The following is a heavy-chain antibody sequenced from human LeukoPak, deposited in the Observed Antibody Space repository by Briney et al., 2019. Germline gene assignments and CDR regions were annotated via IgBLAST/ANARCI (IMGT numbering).Heavy chain of an antibody. CDR2: INHSGST. CDR3: ARGGNYYGSGSYLHFDP. J-gene: IGHJ5*02. CDR1: GGSFSGYY. V-gene: IGHV4-34*01. Sequence: PSETLSLTCAVYGGSFSGYYWSWIRQPPGKGLEWIGEINHSGSTNYNPSLKSRVTISVDTSKNQFSLKLSSVTAADTAVYYCARGGNYYGSGSYLHFDPWGQGTLVTVSS. D-gene: IGHD3-10*01.